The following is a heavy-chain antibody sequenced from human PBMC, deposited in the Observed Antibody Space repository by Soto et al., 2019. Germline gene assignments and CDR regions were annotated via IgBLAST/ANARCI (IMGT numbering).Heavy chain of an antibody. Sequence: GGSLRLSCAASGFTFSSYSMNWVRQAPGKGLEWVSSISSSSSYIYYADSVKGRFTISRDNAKNSLYLQMNSLRAEDTAVYYCARSSELLWFGELSYYGMDVWGQGTTVTVSS. D-gene: IGHD3-10*01. J-gene: IGHJ6*02. CDR1: GFTFSSYS. V-gene: IGHV3-21*01. CDR2: ISSSSSYI. CDR3: ARSSELLWFGELSYYGMDV.